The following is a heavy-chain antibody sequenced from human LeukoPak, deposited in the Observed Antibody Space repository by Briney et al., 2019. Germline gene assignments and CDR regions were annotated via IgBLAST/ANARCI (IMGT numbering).Heavy chain of an antibody. CDR3: ARGRYCSSTSCYSDEYYYYYYYMDV. J-gene: IGHJ6*03. CDR2: ISYDGTNK. Sequence: GGSLRLSCAASGFTFSSYAMHWVRKAPGKGLEWVAVISYDGTNKHYADSVKGRFTISRDNSKNTLYLQMNSLRAEDTAVYYCARGRYCSSTSCYSDEYYYYYYYMDVWGKGTTVTVSS. CDR1: GFTFSSYA. D-gene: IGHD2-2*01. V-gene: IGHV3-30*04.